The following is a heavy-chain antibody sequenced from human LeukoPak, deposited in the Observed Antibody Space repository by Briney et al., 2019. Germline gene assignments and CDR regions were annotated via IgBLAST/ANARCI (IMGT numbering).Heavy chain of an antibody. D-gene: IGHD6-19*01. CDR1: GFTFSNYK. CDR2: IKNDGSST. V-gene: IGHV3-74*01. J-gene: IGHJ5*02. CDR3: AREPAVAGNWFDL. Sequence: GGSLRLSCAASGFTFSNYKMNWVRQAPGKGLVWVSRIKNDGSSTNYADSVKGRFTISRDNAKNTLYLQMNSLRAEDTAVYYCAREPAVAGNWFDLWGQGTLVTVSS.